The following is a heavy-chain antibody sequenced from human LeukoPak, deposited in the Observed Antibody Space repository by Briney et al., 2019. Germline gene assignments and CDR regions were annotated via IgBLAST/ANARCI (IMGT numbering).Heavy chain of an antibody. Sequence: SETLSLTCTVSGGSISSYYWSWIRQPPGKGLEWIGYIHYSGSINYNPSLKSRVTISVDTSKNQFSLKLSSVTAADTAVYYCARAPPYYYGSGSSNWFDPWGQGTLVTVSS. J-gene: IGHJ5*02. V-gene: IGHV4-59*01. CDR1: GGSISSYY. D-gene: IGHD3-10*01. CDR2: IHYSGSI. CDR3: ARAPPYYYGSGSSNWFDP.